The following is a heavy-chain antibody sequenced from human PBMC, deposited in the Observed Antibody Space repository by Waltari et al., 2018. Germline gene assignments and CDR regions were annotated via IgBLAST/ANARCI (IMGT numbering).Heavy chain of an antibody. CDR1: GFSPSHFG. V-gene: IGHV3-30*18. J-gene: IGHJ5*02. D-gene: IGHD3-10*01. CDR3: AKDAFGNTYLDH. Sequence: QVQLVESGGGVVQPGMSLRLSCAASGFSPSHFGMHWVRQAPGKGLEWVALAFFDGIKTDYADSVRGRFTISRDNSKNTLYLDINNLRVDDTGIYYCAKDAFGNTYLDHWGQGTVVTVSS. CDR2: AFFDGIKT.